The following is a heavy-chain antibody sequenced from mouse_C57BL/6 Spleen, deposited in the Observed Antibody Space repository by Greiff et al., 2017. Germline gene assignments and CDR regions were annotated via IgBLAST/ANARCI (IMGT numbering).Heavy chain of an antibody. D-gene: IGHD2-4*01. CDR3: AREGDYDGAWFAY. J-gene: IGHJ3*01. CDR1: GYTFTTYP. Sequence: VQLQQPGAELVKPGASVKMSCKASGYTFTTYPIEWMKQNHGKSLEWIGNFHPYNDDTNYNEKFKGKATLTVERSSSTVYLELSRLTSDDSAVYYCAREGDYDGAWFAYWGQGTLVTVSA. V-gene: IGHV1-47*01. CDR2: FHPYNDDT.